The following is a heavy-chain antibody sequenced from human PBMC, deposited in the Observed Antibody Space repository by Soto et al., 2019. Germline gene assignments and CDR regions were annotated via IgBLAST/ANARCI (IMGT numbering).Heavy chain of an antibody. CDR1: GFTFSSYW. V-gene: IGHV3-74*01. CDR2: INSDGSST. D-gene: IGHD5-12*01. J-gene: IGHJ4*02. Sequence: GESLKISCAASGFTFSSYWMHWVRQAPGKGLVWVSRINSDGSSTSYADSVKGRFTISRDNAKNTLYLQMNSLRAEDTAVYYCASIQWGSFDYWGQGTLVTVSS. CDR3: ASIQWGSFDY.